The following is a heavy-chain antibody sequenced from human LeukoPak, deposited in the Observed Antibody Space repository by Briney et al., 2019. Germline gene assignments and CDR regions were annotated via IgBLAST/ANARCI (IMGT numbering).Heavy chain of an antibody. CDR1: GGSISSGGYY. CDR3: ARDRFSGSMDV. Sequence: PSETLSLTCTVSGGSISSGGYYWSWIRQSPGKGLEWIGYIYYSGSTNYNPSLKSRVTISVDTSKNQFSLKLSSVTAADTAVYYCARDRFSGSMDVWGQGTTVTVSS. J-gene: IGHJ6*02. V-gene: IGHV4-61*08. CDR2: IYYSGST. D-gene: IGHD6-25*01.